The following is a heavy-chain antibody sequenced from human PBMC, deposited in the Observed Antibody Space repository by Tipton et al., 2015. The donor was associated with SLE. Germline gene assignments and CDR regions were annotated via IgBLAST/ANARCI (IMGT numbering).Heavy chain of an antibody. CDR1: GGSISDYY. Sequence: TLSLTCTVSGGSISDYYWSWIRQPPGKGLEWIGYIYYSGNSNYNPSLKGRVTISADTSKNHFSLKLTSVTAADTAVYYCARASSGSAQRHWYFDLWGRGTLVTVSS. D-gene: IGHD6-19*01. CDR2: IYYSGNS. V-gene: IGHV4-59*01. J-gene: IGHJ2*01. CDR3: ARASSGSAQRHWYFDL.